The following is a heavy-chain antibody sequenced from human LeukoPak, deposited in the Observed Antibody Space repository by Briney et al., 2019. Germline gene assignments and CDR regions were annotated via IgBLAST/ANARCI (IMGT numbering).Heavy chain of an antibody. CDR2: ISSSRTYI. CDR1: DFTFSAYT. V-gene: IGHV3-21*06. D-gene: IGHD4-17*01. Sequence: GSLRLSCAASDFTFSAYTMNWIRLAPGKGLEWVSSISSSRTYIYYADSVKGRFTISRDNAKNSLYLQMNSLRAEDTALYFCARDSDYGDYFDHWGQGTLVTVSS. J-gene: IGHJ4*02. CDR3: ARDSDYGDYFDH.